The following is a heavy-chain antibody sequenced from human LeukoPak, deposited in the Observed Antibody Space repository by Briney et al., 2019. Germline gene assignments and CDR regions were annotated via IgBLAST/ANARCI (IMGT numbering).Heavy chain of an antibody. V-gene: IGHV1-2*02. D-gene: IGHD1-1*01. J-gene: IGHJ3*02. CDR2: INPNSGGT. Sequence: ASVKVSCKASGYTFTSYGISWVRQAPGQGLEWMGWINPNSGGTNYAQKFQGRVTMTRDTSISTAYMELSRLRSDDTAVYYCARVADWNDVGAFDIWGQGTMVTVSS. CDR3: ARVADWNDVGAFDI. CDR1: GYTFTSYG.